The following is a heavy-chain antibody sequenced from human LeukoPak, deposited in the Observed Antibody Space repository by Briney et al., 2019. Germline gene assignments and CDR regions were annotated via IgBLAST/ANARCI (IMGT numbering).Heavy chain of an antibody. CDR3: ARDPRGVTIFGVVTRLYMDV. CDR1: GYNFDRYG. Sequence: GASVKVSCKGSGYNFDRYGVNWVRQAPGQGLEWVGWISTYNGNTFYAQKFEGRVSMTTDTSTNTVYMDLRSLRSEDTAVYYCARDPRGVTIFGVVTRLYMDVWGKGTTVTVSS. V-gene: IGHV1-18*04. D-gene: IGHD3-3*01. J-gene: IGHJ6*03. CDR2: ISTYNGNT.